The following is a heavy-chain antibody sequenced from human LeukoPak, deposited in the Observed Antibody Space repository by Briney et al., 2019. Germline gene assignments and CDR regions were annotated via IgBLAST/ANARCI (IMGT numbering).Heavy chain of an antibody. D-gene: IGHD4-23*01. CDR2: ISSSSSTI. J-gene: IGHJ3*02. CDR3: ARDPLRWYLRGAFDI. Sequence: GGSLRLSCAASGFTFSSYSMNWVRQAPGKGLEWVSYISSSSSTIYYADSVKGRLTISRDNSKNTLYLQMNSLRAEDTAVYYCARDPLRWYLRGAFDIWGQGTMVTVSS. CDR1: GFTFSSYS. V-gene: IGHV3-48*01.